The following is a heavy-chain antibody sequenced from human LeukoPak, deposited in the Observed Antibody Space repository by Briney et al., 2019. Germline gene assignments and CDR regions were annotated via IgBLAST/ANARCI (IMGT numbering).Heavy chain of an antibody. V-gene: IGHV3-30*04. Sequence: PGGSLRLSCAASGFTFSSYAMHWVRQAPGKGLEWVAVISYDGSNKYYADSVKGRFTISRDNGKNTLFLQMNSLRAEDAAVYYCVRGNDYGGPHYWGQGTLVTASS. CDR2: ISYDGSNK. J-gene: IGHJ4*02. CDR3: VRGNDYGGPHY. CDR1: GFTFSSYA. D-gene: IGHD4-23*01.